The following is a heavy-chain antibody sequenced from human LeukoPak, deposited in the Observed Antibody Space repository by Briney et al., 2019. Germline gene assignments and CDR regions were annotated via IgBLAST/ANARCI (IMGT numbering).Heavy chain of an antibody. J-gene: IGHJ4*02. Sequence: GSSVKVSCKASGGTFSSYAISWVRQAPGQGLEWMGGIIPIFGTANYAQKLQGRVTITADESTSTAYMELSSLRSEDTAVYYCARGTAFRGYNAYWGQGTLVTVSS. CDR2: IIPIFGTA. V-gene: IGHV1-69*01. CDR3: ARGTAFRGYNAY. D-gene: IGHD5-18*01. CDR1: GGTFSSYA.